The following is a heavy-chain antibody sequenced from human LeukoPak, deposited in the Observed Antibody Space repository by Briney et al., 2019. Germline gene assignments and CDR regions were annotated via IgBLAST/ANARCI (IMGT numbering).Heavy chain of an antibody. CDR1: GFTFSSYS. CDR3: ARETGSQYCSGGSCYSFNYYFDY. CDR2: ISSSSTYI. V-gene: IGHV3-21*01. J-gene: IGHJ4*02. D-gene: IGHD2-15*01. Sequence: GGSLRLSCAASGFTFSSYSMNWVRQAPGKGLEWVSSISSSSTYIYYTDSVKGRFTISRDNAKNSLYLQMNSLRAEDTAVYYCARETGSQYCSGGSCYSFNYYFDYWGQGTLVTVSS.